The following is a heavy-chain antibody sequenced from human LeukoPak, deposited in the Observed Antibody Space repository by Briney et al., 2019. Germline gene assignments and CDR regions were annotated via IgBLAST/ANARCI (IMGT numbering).Heavy chain of an antibody. CDR2: SNHSGST. J-gene: IGHJ6*04. Sequence: SETLSLTCAVYGGSFSGYHWSWIRQPPGKGLEWIGGSNHSGSTNYNPSLKSRVTISVDTSKNQFSLKLSSVTAADTAVYYCARAPARSYHYYYYGMDVWGKGTTVTVSS. CDR1: GGSFSGYH. V-gene: IGHV4-34*01. CDR3: ARAPARSYHYYYYGMDV.